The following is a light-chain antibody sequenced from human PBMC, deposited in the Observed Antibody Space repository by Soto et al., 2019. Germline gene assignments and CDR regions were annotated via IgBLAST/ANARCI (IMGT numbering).Light chain of an antibody. J-gene: IGLJ2*01. Sequence: QSALTQPASVSGSPGQSITISCTGTSSDVGGYHYVSWYQQHPGKAPKLIIYAVSNRPSGVSHRFSGSKSGNTASLSISGLQAEDEAAYYCSSYTRSTSVAFGGGTKLTVL. CDR1: SSDVGGYHY. V-gene: IGLV2-14*01. CDR3: SSYTRSTSVA. CDR2: AVS.